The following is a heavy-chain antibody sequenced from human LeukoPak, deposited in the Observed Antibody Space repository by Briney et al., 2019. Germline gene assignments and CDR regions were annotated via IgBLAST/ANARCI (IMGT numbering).Heavy chain of an antibody. CDR3: ASLYYYDSSGSRAYYYGMDV. D-gene: IGHD3-22*01. CDR1: GFTFSSYS. CDR2: ISSSSSYI. V-gene: IGHV3-21*01. J-gene: IGHJ6*02. Sequence: GGSLRLSCAASGFTFSSYSMNWVRQAPGKGLEWVSSISSSSSYIYYADSVKGRFTISRDNAKNSLYLQMNSLRAEDTAVYYCASLYYYDSSGSRAYYYGMDVWGQGTTVTVSS.